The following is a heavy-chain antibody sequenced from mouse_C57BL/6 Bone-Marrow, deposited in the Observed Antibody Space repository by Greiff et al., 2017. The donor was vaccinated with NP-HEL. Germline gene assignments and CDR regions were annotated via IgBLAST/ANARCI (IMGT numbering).Heavy chain of an antibody. D-gene: IGHD2-3*01. CDR2: ISSGGSYT. CDR3: ARLLCTGY. Sequence: EVKLMESGGDLVKPGGSLKLSCAASGFTFSSYGMSWVRQTPDKRLEWVATISSGGSYTYYPDSVKGRFTISRDNAKNTLYLQMSSLKSEDTAMYYCARLLCTGYWGQGTTLTVSS. V-gene: IGHV5-6*01. J-gene: IGHJ2*01. CDR1: GFTFSSYG.